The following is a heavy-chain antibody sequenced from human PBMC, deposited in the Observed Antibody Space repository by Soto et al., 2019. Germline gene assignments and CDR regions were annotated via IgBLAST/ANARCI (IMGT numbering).Heavy chain of an antibody. CDR2: MNPNSGNT. D-gene: IGHD3-3*01. Sequence: ASVKVSCKASGYTFTSYDINWVRQATGQGLERMGWMNPNSGNTGYAQKFQRRVTMTRNTSISTAYMELSSLRSEDTAVYYCARGSFGRGWLLLRGAYYYMDVWGKGTTVTVSS. J-gene: IGHJ6*03. CDR3: ARGSFGRGWLLLRGAYYYMDV. V-gene: IGHV1-8*01. CDR1: GYTFTSYD.